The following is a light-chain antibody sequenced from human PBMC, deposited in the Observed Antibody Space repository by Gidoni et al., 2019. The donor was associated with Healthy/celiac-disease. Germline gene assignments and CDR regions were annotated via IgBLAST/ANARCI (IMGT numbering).Light chain of an antibody. CDR2: RNN. V-gene: IGLV1-47*01. CDR3: VAWEDSLVV. J-gene: IGLJ2*01. CDR1: SSNFGSNY. Sequence: QSVLTQTHSASGTPGQRVTLSCSGSSSNFGSNYVYWYQQLPGTAPNLLIYRNNKRPSGVLGLFSGSKSGTSASLAIGGLRSEVEADYYCVAWEDSLVVVGGGTKLTVL.